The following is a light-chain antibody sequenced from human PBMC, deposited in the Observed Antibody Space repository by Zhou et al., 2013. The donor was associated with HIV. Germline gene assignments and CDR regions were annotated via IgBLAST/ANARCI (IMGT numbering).Light chain of an antibody. Sequence: IQLTQSPSSLSASVGDRVTITCRASQGISSALAWYQQKPGKVPKLLIYAASTLQSGVPSRFSGSGSGTDFTLTISSLQPEDVATYYCQKYNSAPLAFGPGTKVDIK. CDR2: AAS. V-gene: IGKV1-27*01. CDR3: QKYNSAPLA. CDR1: QGISSA. J-gene: IGKJ3*01.